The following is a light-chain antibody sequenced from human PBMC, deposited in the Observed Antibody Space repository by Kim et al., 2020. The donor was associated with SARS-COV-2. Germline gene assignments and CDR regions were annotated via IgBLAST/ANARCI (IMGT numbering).Light chain of an antibody. Sequence: QSALTQPASVSGSPGQSITISCTGTSSDVGGYNYVSWYQQHPGKALKLMIYDVSKRPSGVSNRFSGSKSGNTASLTISGLQAEDEADYYCSSYTSSSHVFGTGTKVTVL. V-gene: IGLV2-14*01. CDR3: SSYTSSSHV. CDR2: DVS. J-gene: IGLJ1*01. CDR1: SSDVGGYNY.